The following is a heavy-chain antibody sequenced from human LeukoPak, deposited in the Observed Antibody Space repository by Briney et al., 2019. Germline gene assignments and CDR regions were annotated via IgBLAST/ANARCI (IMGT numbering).Heavy chain of an antibody. J-gene: IGHJ4*02. V-gene: IGHV3-23*01. CDR3: ARGGHTSSSWRNFFDH. CDR1: GFTFSDYY. CDR2: ISGNGGST. D-gene: IGHD6-6*01. Sequence: GGSLRLSCAASGFTFSDYYMSWIRQAPGKGLEWVSLISGNGGSTYYADSVKGRFTLSRDNSKNTVYLQMHSLRAEETAVYYCARGGHTSSSWRNFFDHWGQGTLVTVSS.